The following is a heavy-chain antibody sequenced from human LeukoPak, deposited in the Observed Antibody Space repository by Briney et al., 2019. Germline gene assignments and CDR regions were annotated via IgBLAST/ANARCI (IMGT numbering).Heavy chain of an antibody. J-gene: IGHJ4*02. D-gene: IGHD2-2*01. CDR1: GFAFSGYA. CDR2: FSSSGSYI. CDR3: ARDLNVVVPASNDY. Sequence: PGGSLRLSCVASGFAFSGYALNWVRQAPGKGLEWVSFFSSSGSYIYYADSVKGRFTISRDIAKNSLFLQMNSLRVEDTAVYYCARDLNVVVPASNDYWGQGTLVTVSS. V-gene: IGHV3-21*01.